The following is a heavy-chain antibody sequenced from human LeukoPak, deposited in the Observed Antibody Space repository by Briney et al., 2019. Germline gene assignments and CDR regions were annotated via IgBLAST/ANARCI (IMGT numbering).Heavy chain of an antibody. CDR1: GFTVSSNY. V-gene: IGHV3-53*01. CDR3: ARCYGDYVFDY. CDR2: IYSGGST. Sequence: GGSLRLSCAASGFTVSSNYMSWVRQAPGKGLEWVSVIYSGGSTYYADSVKGRFTISRDNSKNTLYLQMNSLGAEDTAVYYCARCYGDYVFDYWGQGTLVTVSS. J-gene: IGHJ4*02. D-gene: IGHD4-17*01.